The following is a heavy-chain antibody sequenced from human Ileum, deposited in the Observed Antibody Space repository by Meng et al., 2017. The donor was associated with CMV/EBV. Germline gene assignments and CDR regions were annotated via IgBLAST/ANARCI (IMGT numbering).Heavy chain of an antibody. Sequence: VGPGESLALPGGALCLSCAAFGFAVSSKFLSWVRQAPGKGLEWVSTIYLAGGTYHADSVRGRFTISRDNSKNTMYLQLNNLRXXXXAVYXXASPRKGXFAQSFDYWGQGTLVTVSS. J-gene: IGHJ4*02. V-gene: IGHV3-66*01. CDR1: GFAVSSKF. CDR3: ASPRKGXFAQSFDY. D-gene: IGHD5-24*01. CDR2: IYLAGGT.